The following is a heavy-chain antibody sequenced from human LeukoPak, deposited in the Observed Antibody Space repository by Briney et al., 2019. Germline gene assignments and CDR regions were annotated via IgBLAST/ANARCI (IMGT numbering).Heavy chain of an antibody. CDR2: IIPILGIA. V-gene: IGHV1-69*04. CDR1: GGTFSSYA. Sequence: PPASVKVSCKASGGTFSSYAICWVRQAPGQGLEWMGRIIPILGIANYAQKFQGRVTITADKSTSTAYMELSSLRSEDTAVYYCARDNYYDSSGFGEFDYWGQGTLVTVSS. J-gene: IGHJ4*02. D-gene: IGHD3-22*01. CDR3: ARDNYYDSSGFGEFDY.